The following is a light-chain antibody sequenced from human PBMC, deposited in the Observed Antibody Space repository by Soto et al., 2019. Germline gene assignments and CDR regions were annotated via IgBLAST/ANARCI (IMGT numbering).Light chain of an antibody. CDR3: CSYGGSSTFDV. Sequence: QSALAQPASVSGSPGQSITISCTGSSSDVRNYHLVSWYQQYPGKAPKLIIYEGSKRPSGVSNRLSGSRSGNTASLTISGLQPEDEADYYCCSYGGSSTFDVYGTGTKV. V-gene: IGLV2-23*03. CDR1: SSDVRNYHL. CDR2: EGS. J-gene: IGLJ1*01.